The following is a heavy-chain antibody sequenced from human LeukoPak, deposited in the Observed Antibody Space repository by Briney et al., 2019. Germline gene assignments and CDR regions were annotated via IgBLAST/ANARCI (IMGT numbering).Heavy chain of an antibody. CDR1: GFTFSSYG. V-gene: IGHV3-33*06. CDR3: AKDIAAAGTSERNDY. J-gene: IGHJ4*02. D-gene: IGHD6-13*01. CDR2: IWYDGSNK. Sequence: GRSLRLSCAASGFTFSSYGMRWVRQAPGKGLEWVAVIWYDGSNKYYADSVKGRFTISRDNSKNTLYLQMNSLRAEDTAVYYCAKDIAAAGTSERNDYWGQGTLVTVSS.